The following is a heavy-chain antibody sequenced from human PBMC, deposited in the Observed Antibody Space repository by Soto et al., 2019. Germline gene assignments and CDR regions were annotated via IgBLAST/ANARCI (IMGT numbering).Heavy chain of an antibody. D-gene: IGHD5-12*01. Sequence: QVQLVQSGAEVKKPGSSVKVSCKASGGTFSNYPVSWVRQAPGQGLEWMGGIIPIFGTVNYAQKFQGRLTITADESPSTAYMELSSLRSEDTAVYYCARGNHRWLKFWDFDLWGRGTLVTVSS. CDR2: IIPIFGTV. V-gene: IGHV1-69*12. CDR3: ARGNHRWLKFWDFDL. CDR1: GGTFSNYP. J-gene: IGHJ2*01.